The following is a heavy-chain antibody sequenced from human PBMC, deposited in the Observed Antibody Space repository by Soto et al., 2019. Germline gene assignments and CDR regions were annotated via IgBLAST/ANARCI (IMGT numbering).Heavy chain of an antibody. D-gene: IGHD1-26*01. CDR1: GFTFSSYG. CDR3: AKDRRGELLRGFYYGMDV. V-gene: IGHV3-30*18. CDR2: ISYDGSNK. J-gene: IGHJ6*02. Sequence: ESGGGVVQPGRSLRLSCAASGFTFSSYGMHWVRQAPGKGLEWVAVISYDGSNKYYADSVKGRFTISRDNSKNTLYLQMNSLRAEDTAVYYCAKDRRGELLRGFYYGMDVWGQGTTVTVSS.